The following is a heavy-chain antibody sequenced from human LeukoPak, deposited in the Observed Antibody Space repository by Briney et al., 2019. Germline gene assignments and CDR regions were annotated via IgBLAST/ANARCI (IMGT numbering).Heavy chain of an antibody. CDR2: ISYDGGSK. CDR3: ARDARSRFLEGNWFDP. J-gene: IGHJ5*02. Sequence: PGGSLRLSCGASGFTFSSNVMHWVRQAPGRGLEWVAMISYDGGSKYYADSVKGRFSISRDNSKNTLHLEMNSLRTEDTAVYYCARDARSRFLEGNWFDPWGQGTLVTVSS. V-gene: IGHV3-30-3*01. D-gene: IGHD3-3*01. CDR1: GFTFSSNV.